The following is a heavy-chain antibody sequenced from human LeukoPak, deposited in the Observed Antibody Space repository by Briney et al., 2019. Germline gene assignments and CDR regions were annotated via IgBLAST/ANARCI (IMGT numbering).Heavy chain of an antibody. CDR1: GGTLITYA. D-gene: IGHD1-26*01. CDR2: IIPIFGTA. CDR3: ARGGIVGTTYDAFDI. J-gene: IGHJ3*02. Sequence: SVKASCKASGGTLITYAISWVRQAPGQGLEWMGGIIPIFGTANYAQTFQGRVTIIADESTSTAYMELSSLRSEDTAVYYCARGGIVGTTYDAFDIWGQGTMVTVSS. V-gene: IGHV1-69*13.